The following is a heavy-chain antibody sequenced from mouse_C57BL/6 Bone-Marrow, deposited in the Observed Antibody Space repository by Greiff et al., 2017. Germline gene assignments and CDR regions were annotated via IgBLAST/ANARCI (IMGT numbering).Heavy chain of an antibody. J-gene: IGHJ3*01. V-gene: IGHV10-1*01. CDR1: GFSFNTYA. Sequence: EVMLVESGGGLVQPKGSLKLSCAASGFSFNTYAMNWVRQAPGKGLEWVARIRSKSNNYATYYADSVKDRFTISRDDSESMLYLQMNNLKTEVTAMYYCVVEECFPFAYWGQGALVSVSA. CDR2: IRSKSNNYAT. CDR3: VVEECFPFAY.